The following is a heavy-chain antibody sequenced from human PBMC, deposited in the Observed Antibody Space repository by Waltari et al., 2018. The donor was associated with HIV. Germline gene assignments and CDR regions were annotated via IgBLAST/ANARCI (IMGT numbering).Heavy chain of an antibody. Sequence: QVQLVQSGAEVKKPGASVKVSCKASGYTFTSFYMHWVRQAPGQGLEVMGMINPGGGSITYAGKVHDRVTMTRDTSTRTVYMELSSLTSEDPAVYYCARVRRAVGASIDYFDYWGQGSLVTVSS. J-gene: IGHJ4*02. D-gene: IGHD1-26*01. CDR1: GYTFTSFY. CDR2: INPGGGSI. V-gene: IGHV1-46*01. CDR3: ARVRRAVGASIDYFDY.